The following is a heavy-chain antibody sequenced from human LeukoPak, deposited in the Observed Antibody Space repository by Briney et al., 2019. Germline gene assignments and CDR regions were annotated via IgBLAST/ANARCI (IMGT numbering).Heavy chain of an antibody. CDR1: GYSFTTFH. D-gene: IGHD6-6*01. Sequence: ASVKVSCKASGYSFTTFHINWVRQATGQGLERMGWMSPTSGNTGYAEKLQGRVSMTRNTSIDTAYMELSSLKSEDTAVYYCARSLAGRTYYYYMDAWGSGTTVTVSS. CDR3: ARSLAGRTYYYYMDA. CDR2: MSPTSGNT. V-gene: IGHV1-8*01. J-gene: IGHJ6*03.